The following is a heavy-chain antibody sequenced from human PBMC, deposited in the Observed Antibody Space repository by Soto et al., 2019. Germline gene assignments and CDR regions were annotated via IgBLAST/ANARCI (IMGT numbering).Heavy chain of an antibody. CDR2: IIPIFGTA. J-gene: IGHJ4*02. Sequence: GASVKVSCKASGGTFSSYAISWVRQAPGQGLEWMGGIIPIFGTANYAQKFQGRVTITADESTSTAYMELSSLRSEDTAVYYCARDYYDSSGYYGSLDYWGQGTLVTVSS. D-gene: IGHD3-22*01. CDR3: ARDYYDSSGYYGSLDY. V-gene: IGHV1-69*13. CDR1: GGTFSSYA.